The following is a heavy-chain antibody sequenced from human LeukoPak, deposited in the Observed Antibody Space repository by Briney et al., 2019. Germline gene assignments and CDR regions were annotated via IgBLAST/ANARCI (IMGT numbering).Heavy chain of an antibody. Sequence: ASVKVSCKASGYTFTGYYMHWVRQAPGQGLEWMGWINPSSGVTNYARKFQARVTMTRDTSLSTAYMELSSLTSDDTAVYFFAKGKVAYDMLTGDYWGQGTLVTVSS. D-gene: IGHD3-9*01. J-gene: IGHJ4*02. CDR3: AKGKVAYDMLTGDY. CDR2: INPSSGVT. V-gene: IGHV1-2*02. CDR1: GYTFTGYY.